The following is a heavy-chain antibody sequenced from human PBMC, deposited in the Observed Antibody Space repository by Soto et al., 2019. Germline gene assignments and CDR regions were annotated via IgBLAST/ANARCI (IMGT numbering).Heavy chain of an antibody. V-gene: IGHV1-18*01. D-gene: IGHD1-7*01. CDR1: GYTFTSYG. J-gene: IGHJ6*03. Sequence: ASVKVSCKASGYTFTSYGISWVRQAPGQGLEWMGWISAYNGNTNYAQKLQGRVTMTTDTSTSTAYMELRSLRSGDTAVYYCARVTAITGTTSYMDVWGKGTTVTVSS. CDR2: ISAYNGNT. CDR3: ARVTAITGTTSYMDV.